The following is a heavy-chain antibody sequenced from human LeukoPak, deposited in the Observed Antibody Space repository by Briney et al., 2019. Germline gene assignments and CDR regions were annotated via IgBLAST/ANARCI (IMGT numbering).Heavy chain of an antibody. CDR1: GYTFTAYY. V-gene: IGHV1-2*02. J-gene: IGHJ5*02. CDR3: AKQHEAWFDP. Sequence: GASVKVSCKASGYTFTAYYIHWVRQAPGQEPEWMGWINPNSGGTKYAQKFQGRVTMTRDTSISTAYMDLRWLTSGDTATYYCAKQHEAWFDPWGQGTLVTVSS. D-gene: IGHD1/OR15-1a*01. CDR2: INPNSGGT.